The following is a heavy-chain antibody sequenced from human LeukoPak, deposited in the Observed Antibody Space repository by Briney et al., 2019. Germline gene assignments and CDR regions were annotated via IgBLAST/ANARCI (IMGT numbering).Heavy chain of an antibody. J-gene: IGHJ3*02. Sequence: GGSLRLSCAPSGFTFSRYSMNWVRQAPGGGLECVSSISRSRSYIHYADSVKGRFPISRDNAKHSLYLHMRSLRAEETAVYYCARERKTPIIVVVAEDAFDIWGQGTMVTVSS. CDR3: ARERKTPIIVVVAEDAFDI. D-gene: IGHD2-15*01. CDR1: GFTFSRYS. V-gene: IGHV3-21*01. CDR2: ISRSRSYI.